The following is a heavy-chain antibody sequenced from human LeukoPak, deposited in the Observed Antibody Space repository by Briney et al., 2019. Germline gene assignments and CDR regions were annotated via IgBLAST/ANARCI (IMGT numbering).Heavy chain of an antibody. V-gene: IGHV3-33*01. D-gene: IGHD3-22*01. J-gene: IGHJ3*02. CDR3: ARDRDSSAFSGAFDI. Sequence: GGSLRLSCAVSGFTFSNYDMHWVRQAPGKGLEWVAVIWYDGSNRYYADSVKGRFTISRDNSKNTLYLQMNSLRAEDTAVYYCARDRDSSAFSGAFDIWGQGTMVTVSS. CDR2: IWYDGSNR. CDR1: GFTFSNYD.